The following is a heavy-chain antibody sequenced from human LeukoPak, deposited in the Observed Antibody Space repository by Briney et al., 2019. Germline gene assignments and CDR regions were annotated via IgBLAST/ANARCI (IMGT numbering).Heavy chain of an antibody. D-gene: IGHD3-3*01. CDR2: IKQDGSEK. V-gene: IGHV3-7*03. CDR3: AREGNDFWSGYPSHFDY. CDR1: GFTFSSYW. Sequence: GGSLRLSCAASGFTFSSYWMSWVRQAPGKGLEWVANIKQDGSEKYYVDSVEGRFTISRDNAKNSLYLQMNSLRAEDTAVYYCAREGNDFWSGYPSHFDYWGQGTLVTVSS. J-gene: IGHJ4*02.